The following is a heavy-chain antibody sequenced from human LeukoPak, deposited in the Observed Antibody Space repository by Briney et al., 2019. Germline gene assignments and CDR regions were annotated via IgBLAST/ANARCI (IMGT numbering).Heavy chain of an antibody. Sequence: KPSETLSLTCAVYGGSFSGYYWSWIRQPPGKGLEWIGEINHSGGTNYNPSLKSRVTISVDTSKNQFSLKLSSVTAADTAVYYCARQIAGDPKSRYFDLWGRGTLVTVSS. CDR3: ARQIAGDPKSRYFDL. CDR1: GGSFSGYY. V-gene: IGHV4-34*01. D-gene: IGHD2-21*01. J-gene: IGHJ2*01. CDR2: INHSGGT.